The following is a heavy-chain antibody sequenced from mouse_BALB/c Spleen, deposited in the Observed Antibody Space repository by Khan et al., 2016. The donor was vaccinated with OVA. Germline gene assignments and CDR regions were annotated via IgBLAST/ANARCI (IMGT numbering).Heavy chain of an antibody. CDR2: ISGDSNTI. Sequence: EVELVESGGGLVQPGGSRKLSCAASGFTFNSYGIHWVRQAPEKGLEWVAYISGDSNTIYYADTVKGRFTISRANPKNTLFLQMTSLMSEDTAMYYCATSYFYGYYFDYWGPGTTLTVS. J-gene: IGHJ2*01. CDR1: GFTFNSYG. V-gene: IGHV5-17*02. D-gene: IGHD1-1*01. CDR3: ATSYFYGYYFDY.